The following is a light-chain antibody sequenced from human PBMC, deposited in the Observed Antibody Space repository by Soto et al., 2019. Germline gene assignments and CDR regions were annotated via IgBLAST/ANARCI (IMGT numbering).Light chain of an antibody. Sequence: DIQMTQSPSSLSASVGDRVTITCRASQTISNYLNWYQQKPGKAPKLLIHAASSLQSGVPSRFSGSGSGTDFTLTISSLQPEDFATYYCQQSYRTPLTFGAGTKVDIK. J-gene: IGKJ4*01. CDR3: QQSYRTPLT. CDR1: QTISNY. CDR2: AAS. V-gene: IGKV1-39*01.